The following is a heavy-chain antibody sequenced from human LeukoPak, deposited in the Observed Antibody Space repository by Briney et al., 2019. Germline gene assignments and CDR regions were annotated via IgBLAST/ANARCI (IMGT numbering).Heavy chain of an antibody. CDR1: GFTLNSYN. CDR2: ISSSRTTI. CDR3: GRGTSGITFQH. V-gene: IGHV3-48*04. D-gene: IGHD1-26*01. Sequence: PGGSLRLSCTASGFTLNSYNVNWVRQAPGKGLEWVSYISSSRTTIYYADSVKGRFTISRDSANNSLYLQMNSLRVEDTAVYYCGRGTSGITFQHWGQGTLVIVSS. J-gene: IGHJ1*01.